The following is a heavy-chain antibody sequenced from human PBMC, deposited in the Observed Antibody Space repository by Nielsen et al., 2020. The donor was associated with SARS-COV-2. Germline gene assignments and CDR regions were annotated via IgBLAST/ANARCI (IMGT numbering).Heavy chain of an antibody. CDR3: ARDLRVGVGAWFDP. CDR2: IIPILGIA. J-gene: IGHJ5*02. Sequence: SVKVSCKASGGTFSSYAISWVRQAPGQGLEWMGRIIPILGIANYAQKFQGRVTITADKSTSTAYMELSSLRSEDTAVYYCARDLRVGVGAWFDPWGQGTLGTVSS. D-gene: IGHD3-16*01. V-gene: IGHV1-69*04. CDR1: GGTFSSYA.